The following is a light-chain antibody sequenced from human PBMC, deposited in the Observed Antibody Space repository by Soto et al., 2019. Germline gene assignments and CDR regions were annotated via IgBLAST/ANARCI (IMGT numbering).Light chain of an antibody. Sequence: AIQLTQSPSSLSASVGDRVTITCRASQGIRSALGWYQQKPGKVPKLLIYAASTLQSGVPPRFSGSGFGTDFTLTISSLQPEDFATYYCLLDYAYFWAFGQGTKVDIK. CDR3: LLDYAYFWA. CDR2: AAS. V-gene: IGKV1-6*01. J-gene: IGKJ1*01. CDR1: QGIRSA.